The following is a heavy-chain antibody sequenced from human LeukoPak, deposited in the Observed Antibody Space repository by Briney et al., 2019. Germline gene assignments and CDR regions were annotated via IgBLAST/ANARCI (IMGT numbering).Heavy chain of an antibody. CDR2: IYPGTSET. CDR3: ASIPPSYYASSGHTSLFDY. Sequence: GESLKISCKGSGYTFTNYWIGWVRQMPGKGLEWMGVIYPGTSETHYSPSFQGLVTFSADKSISTAYLQWTSLKASDTAMYYCASIPPSYYASSGHTSLFDYWGQGTLVTVSS. D-gene: IGHD3-22*01. J-gene: IGHJ4*02. V-gene: IGHV5-51*01. CDR1: GYTFTNYW.